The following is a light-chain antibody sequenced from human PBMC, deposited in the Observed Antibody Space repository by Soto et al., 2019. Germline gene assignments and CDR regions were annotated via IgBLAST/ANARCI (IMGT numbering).Light chain of an antibody. J-gene: IGKJ4*01. CDR2: KAS. CDR3: QQYDSYST. V-gene: IGKV1-5*03. Sequence: DIQMTQSPSTLSASVGDRVTITCRASQSISSWLAWYQQKSGKAPNVLIYKASTLATGVPSRFSGSGSGTEFTLTISSLQPDDFATYYCQQYDSYSTLGGGTKVDIK. CDR1: QSISSW.